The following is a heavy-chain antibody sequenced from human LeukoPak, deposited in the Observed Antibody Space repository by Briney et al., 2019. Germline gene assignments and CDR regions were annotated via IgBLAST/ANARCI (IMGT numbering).Heavy chain of an antibody. CDR2: IYHGGST. V-gene: IGHV4-30-2*01. CDR3: ARESMGTTSFDH. Sequence: QASETLSLTCTVSGGSISSGGYYWSWIRQPPGKGLEWIGYIYHGGSTYYKSSLESRVTISVDSSKKQFSLKLSSVTAADTAVYYCARESMGTTSFDHWGQGTLVTVSS. D-gene: IGHD1-7*01. J-gene: IGHJ4*02. CDR1: GGSISSGGYY.